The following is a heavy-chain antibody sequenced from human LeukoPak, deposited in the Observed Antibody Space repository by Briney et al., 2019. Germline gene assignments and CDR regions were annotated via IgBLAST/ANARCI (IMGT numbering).Heavy chain of an antibody. D-gene: IGHD2-15*01. V-gene: IGHV3-21*01. CDR2: ISSSSSYI. CDR1: GFTFSSYS. CDR3: ARLYGGNIDY. J-gene: IGHJ4*02. Sequence: PGGSLRLSCAASGFTFSSYSMNWVHLAPGKGLEWVSSISSSSSYIYYADSVKGRFTISRDNAKNSLYLQMNSLRAEDTAVYYCARLYGGNIDYWGQGTLVTVSS.